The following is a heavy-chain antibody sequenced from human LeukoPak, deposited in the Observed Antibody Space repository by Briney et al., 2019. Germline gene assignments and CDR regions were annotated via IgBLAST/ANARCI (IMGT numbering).Heavy chain of an antibody. CDR3: ARSYDSGSYSDY. Sequence: ASVKVSCKASGYTFTSYYMHWVRQAPGRGLEWMGIINPSGGSTSYAQKFQGRVTMTRDMSTSTVYMEPSSLRSEDTAVYYCARSYDSGSYSDYWGQGTLVTVSS. V-gene: IGHV1-46*01. D-gene: IGHD3-10*01. CDR1: GYTFTSYY. J-gene: IGHJ4*02. CDR2: INPSGGST.